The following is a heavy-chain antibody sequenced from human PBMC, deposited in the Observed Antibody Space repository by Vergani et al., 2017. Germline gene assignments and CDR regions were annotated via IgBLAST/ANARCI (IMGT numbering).Heavy chain of an antibody. V-gene: IGHV3-9*01. J-gene: IGHJ4*02. CDR3: ARVKGVVGATAFDY. CDR2: ISWNSGSI. CDR1: GFTFDDYA. D-gene: IGHD1-26*01. Sequence: EVQLVESGGGLVQPGRSLRLSCAASGFTFDDYAMHWVRQAPGKGLEWVSGISWNSGSIGYADSVKGRFTISRDNAKNTLYLQMNSLRAEDTAVYYCARVKGVVGATAFDYWGQGTLVTVSS.